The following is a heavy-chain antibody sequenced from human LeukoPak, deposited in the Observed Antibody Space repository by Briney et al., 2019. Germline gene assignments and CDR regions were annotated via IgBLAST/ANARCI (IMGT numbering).Heavy chain of an antibody. J-gene: IGHJ4*02. CDR2: IKEDGSEK. D-gene: IGHD3-10*01. Sequence: GGSLRLSCAASGFTFSSYWMSWVRQAPGKGLEWVANIKEDGSEKNYVDSVKGRFTISRDNAKNSMYLQMNSLRAEDTAVYYCARDEKPYGSGSFDYWGQGTLVTVSS. CDR1: GFTFSSYW. V-gene: IGHV3-7*01. CDR3: ARDEKPYGSGSFDY.